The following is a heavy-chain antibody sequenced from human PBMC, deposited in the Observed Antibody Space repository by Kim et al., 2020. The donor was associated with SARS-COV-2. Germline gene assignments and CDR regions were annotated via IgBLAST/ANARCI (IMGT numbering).Heavy chain of an antibody. V-gene: IGHV3-23*01. D-gene: IGHD3-10*01. Sequence: SVKCRFTISRDNSKNTLWPQLNSLRAEDTAVYYCAKAPGQGRGGSYYFEYWGQGALVTVSS. J-gene: IGHJ4*02. CDR3: AKAPGQGRGGSYYFEY.